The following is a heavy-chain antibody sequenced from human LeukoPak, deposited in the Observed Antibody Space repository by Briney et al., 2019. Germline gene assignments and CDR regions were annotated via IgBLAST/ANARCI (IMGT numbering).Heavy chain of an antibody. J-gene: IGHJ4*02. V-gene: IGHV4-39*07. CDR1: GGSISSSSYY. CDR2: IYYSGST. CDR3: ARGSSWYYFDY. Sequence: PSETLSLTCTVSGGSISSSSYYWGWIRQPPGKGLEWIGSIYYSGSTNYNPSLKSRVTISVDTSKNQFSLKLSSVTAADTAVYYCARGSSWYYFDYWGQGTLVTVSS. D-gene: IGHD6-13*01.